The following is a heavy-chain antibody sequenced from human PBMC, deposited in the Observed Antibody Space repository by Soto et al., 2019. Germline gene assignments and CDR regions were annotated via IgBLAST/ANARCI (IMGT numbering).Heavy chain of an antibody. CDR2: ITPMFGTA. CDR1: GGTFRSYT. Sequence: QVQLVQSGAEVKKPGSSVKVSCKASGGTFRSYTISWVRQAPGQGLEWMGGITPMFGTANYAQNFQGRVTITADESTRTAYMELNRLRSEDTAVYYCARTVVVAAAVYQYYGMDVWGQGTTVTVSS. CDR3: ARTVVVAAAVYQYYGMDV. V-gene: IGHV1-69*12. J-gene: IGHJ6*02. D-gene: IGHD3-22*01.